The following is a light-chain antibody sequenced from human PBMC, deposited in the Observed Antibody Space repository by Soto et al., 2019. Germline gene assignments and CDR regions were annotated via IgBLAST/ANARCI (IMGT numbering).Light chain of an antibody. J-gene: IGLJ2*01. CDR3: CSYAGSSLV. V-gene: IGLV2-8*01. CDR2: EVS. CDR1: TSDVGGYNY. Sequence: QSVLTQPPSASGSPGQSVTISCTGTTSDVGGYNYVSWYQQHPGKAPKVMLYEVSKRPSGVPDRFSGSKSGNTASLTVSGLQAEDEADYYCCSYAGSSLVFGGGTKLTVL.